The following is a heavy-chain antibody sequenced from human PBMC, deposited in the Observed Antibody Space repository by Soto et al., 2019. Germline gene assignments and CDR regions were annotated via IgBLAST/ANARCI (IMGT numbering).Heavy chain of an antibody. CDR3: ARHSLATQPGDY. CDR2: IYPGDSDT. Sequence: PGESLKISCKASGYSFSTYWIAWVRQRPGKGLDWMGIIYPGDSDTRYSPSFQGQVTISVDNSIDTAYLEWTTLRASDSAMSYCARHSLATQPGDYWGQGTRVTVSS. V-gene: IGHV5-51*01. D-gene: IGHD5-12*01. J-gene: IGHJ4*02. CDR1: GYSFSTYW.